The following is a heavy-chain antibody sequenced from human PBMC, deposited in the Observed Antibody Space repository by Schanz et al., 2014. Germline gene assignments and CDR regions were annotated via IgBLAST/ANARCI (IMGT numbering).Heavy chain of an antibody. V-gene: IGHV1-69*02. J-gene: IGHJ4*02. Sequence: QILLVQPGPEVKKPGASVTVSCKASGYDFHIYAYSWVRQAPGQGPEWMGRIIPILGIANYAQKFQGRVTNTADKSTSTAYMDLSSLRPEDTAVYYCARSNYYDNSDYYNSFDYWGQGTLVTVSS. CDR2: IIPILGIA. CDR1: GYDFHIYA. D-gene: IGHD3-22*01. CDR3: ARSNYYDNSDYYNSFDY.